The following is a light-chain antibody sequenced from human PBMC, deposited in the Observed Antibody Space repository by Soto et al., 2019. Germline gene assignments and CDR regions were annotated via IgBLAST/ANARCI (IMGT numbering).Light chain of an antibody. J-gene: IGKJ2*01. CDR1: QSVLYSSNNKNH. CDR2: WAS. CDR3: QQYYSTPYT. V-gene: IGKV4-1*01. Sequence: DIVMTQSPDSLAVSLGERATVNCKSSQSVLYSSNNKNHLAWYQQKAGQPPKLLINWASTRESGVPDRFSGSGSGTDFTLTISSLQAEDVAVYYCQQYYSTPYTFGQGTKLEIK.